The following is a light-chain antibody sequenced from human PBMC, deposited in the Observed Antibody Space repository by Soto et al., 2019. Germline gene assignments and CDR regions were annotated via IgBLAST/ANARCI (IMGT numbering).Light chain of an antibody. J-gene: IGLJ2*01. V-gene: IGLV2-14*01. CDR1: SSDVGGYNY. CDR3: TSYTNINCHVL. Sequence: QSALTQPASVSGSLGQSITISCTGTSSDVGGYNYVSWYQHHPGKAPKLMIYEVTNRPSGVSNRFSGSKSGNTASLTISGLQAEDEADYYCTSYTNINCHVLFGGGTKLTVL. CDR2: EVT.